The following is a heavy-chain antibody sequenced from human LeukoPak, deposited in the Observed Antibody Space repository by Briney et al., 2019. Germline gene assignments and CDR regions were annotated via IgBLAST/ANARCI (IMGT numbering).Heavy chain of an antibody. CDR1: GFNFSNLY. J-gene: IGHJ4*02. CDR3: ARDSIGSPDDY. CDR2: IRNKAHGLTA. D-gene: IGHD2/OR15-2a*01. Sequence: GGSLRLSCKDPGFNFSNLYIILTRQAPGRGLEWVGRIRNKAHGLTAEYAASVKGRFTISRDDSKNSLYLQMNSLKTEDTRVYYSARDSIGSPDDYWGQGTLVTVSS. V-gene: IGHV3-72*01.